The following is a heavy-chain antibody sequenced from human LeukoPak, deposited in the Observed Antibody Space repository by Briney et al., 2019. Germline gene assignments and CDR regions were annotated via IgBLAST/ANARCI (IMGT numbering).Heavy chain of an antibody. CDR1: GFTFEWYW. CDR2: ITGSTTWT. J-gene: IGHJ2*01. CDR3: ARELVSSGTGYFDL. D-gene: IGHD3-10*02. Sequence: GGSLSLSCAVSGFTFEWYWMTWVRQAPGKGLQWVSGITGSTTWTYYAASVKGRFTVSRDNSQNTLHLQMNSLRADDTAVYYCARELVSSGTGYFDLWGRGTLVTVSS. V-gene: IGHV3-23*01.